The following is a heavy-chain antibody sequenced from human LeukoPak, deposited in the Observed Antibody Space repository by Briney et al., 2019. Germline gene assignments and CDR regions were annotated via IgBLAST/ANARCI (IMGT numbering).Heavy chain of an antibody. CDR1: GFTVSSNY. V-gene: IGHV3-66*01. J-gene: IGHJ3*02. CDR3: AREATDYGDYVVDAFDI. CDR2: IYSGGST. Sequence: GGSLRLSCAASGFTVSSNYMSWVRQAPGKGLEWVSVIYSGGSTYYADSVKGRFTISRDNSKNTLYLQMNSLRAEDTAVYYCAREATDYGDYVVDAFDIWGQGTMVTVSS. D-gene: IGHD4-17*01.